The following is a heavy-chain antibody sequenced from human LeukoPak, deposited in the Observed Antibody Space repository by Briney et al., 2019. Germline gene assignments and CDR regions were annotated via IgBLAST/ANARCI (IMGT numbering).Heavy chain of an antibody. CDR2: IYSGGNT. V-gene: IGHV3-53*01. Sequence: GGSLRLSCAASGFTVSSNYMSWVRQAPGKGLEWVSVIYSGGNTYYADSVKGRFTISRDNPKNTLYMQMKNLRAEDTATYFCARETGGNWGLGHEGLYYFDFWGQGTLVTVSS. J-gene: IGHJ4*02. CDR3: ARETGGNWGLGHEGLYYFDF. CDR1: GFTVSSNY. D-gene: IGHD7-27*01.